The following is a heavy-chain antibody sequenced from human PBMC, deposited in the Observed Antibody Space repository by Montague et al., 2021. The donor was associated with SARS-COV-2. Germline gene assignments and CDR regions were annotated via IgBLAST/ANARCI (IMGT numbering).Heavy chain of an antibody. V-gene: IGHV3-7*03. Sequence: SLRLSCAASGFTFSSYWMSWVRQAPGKGLEWVANIKQDGSEKYYVDSVKGRFTISRDNAKNSLYLQMNSLRAEDTAVYYCASVWFGELLPNDYWGQGTLVTVSS. CDR1: GFTFSSYW. CDR2: IKQDGSEK. J-gene: IGHJ4*02. D-gene: IGHD3-10*01. CDR3: ASVWFGELLPNDY.